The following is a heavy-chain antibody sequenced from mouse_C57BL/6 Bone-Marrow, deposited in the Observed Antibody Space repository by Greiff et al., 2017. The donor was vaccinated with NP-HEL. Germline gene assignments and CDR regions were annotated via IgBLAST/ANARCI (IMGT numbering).Heavy chain of an antibody. J-gene: IGHJ4*01. Sequence: QVQLQQPGAELVRPGSSVKLSCKASGYTFTSYWMDWVKQRPGQGLEWIGNIYPSDSETHYNQKFKDKATLTVDKSSSTAYMQLSSLTSEGSAVYYCARLGGFYYGSSYDYAMDYWGQGTSVTVSS. V-gene: IGHV1-61*01. D-gene: IGHD1-1*01. CDR1: GYTFTSYW. CDR2: IYPSDSET. CDR3: ARLGGFYYGSSYDYAMDY.